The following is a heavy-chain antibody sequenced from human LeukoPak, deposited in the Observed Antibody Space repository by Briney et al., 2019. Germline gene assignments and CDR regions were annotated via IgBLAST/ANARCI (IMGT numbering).Heavy chain of an antibody. Sequence: GRSLRLSCAASGFTFNKNYMHWVRQAPGKGLEWVAVISYDGRSEHYADSVKGRFTISRDNSKSTLYLQISRLRAEDTAIYYCARDQVYFGSGTYPPDYWGQGTLVTVSS. V-gene: IGHV3-30*03. CDR1: GFTFNKNY. D-gene: IGHD3-10*01. J-gene: IGHJ4*02. CDR3: ARDQVYFGSGTYPPDY. CDR2: ISYDGRSE.